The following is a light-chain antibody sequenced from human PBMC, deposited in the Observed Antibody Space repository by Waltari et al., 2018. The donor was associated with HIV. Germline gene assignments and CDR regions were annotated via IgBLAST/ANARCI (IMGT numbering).Light chain of an antibody. CDR2: GAT. Sequence: DIQLTQSPFFLSASVGDKVTITCRASQAIANFVAWYQQKPGKAPNLLIFGATSLHTGVPSRFSGSGSGTEFTLTINGLQPEDFATYYCQQLKSFGPGTKVDI. J-gene: IGKJ3*01. CDR3: QQLKS. CDR1: QAIANF. V-gene: IGKV1-9*01.